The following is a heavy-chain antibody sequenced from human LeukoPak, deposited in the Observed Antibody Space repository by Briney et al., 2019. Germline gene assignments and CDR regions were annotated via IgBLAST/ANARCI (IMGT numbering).Heavy chain of an antibody. CDR2: IFYSGST. V-gene: IGHV4-59*01. J-gene: IGHJ4*02. D-gene: IGHD3-10*01. CDR3: ARVRRITMVRGVIPPTHQYYFDY. Sequence: SETLSLTCTVSGGSITTYYWSWIRQPPGKGLEWIAYIFYSGSTNYNPSLKSRVTISLDTSNNQFSLKLSSVTAADTAVYYCARVRRITMVRGVIPPTHQYYFDYWGQGTLVTVSS. CDR1: GGSITTYY.